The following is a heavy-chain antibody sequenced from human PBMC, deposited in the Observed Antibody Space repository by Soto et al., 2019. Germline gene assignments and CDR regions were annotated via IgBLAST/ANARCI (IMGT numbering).Heavy chain of an antibody. D-gene: IGHD2-2*01. V-gene: IGHV4-61*01. CDR3: ARDRGSIVVVPAATDV. Sequence: SETLSLTCTVSGGSVSSGSYYWSWIRQPPGKGLEWVGYIYNSGSTKYNPSLKSRVTISLDTSKNQFSLKLSSVTAADTAVYYCARDRGSIVVVPAATDVWGQGTTVTV. CDR2: IYNSGST. J-gene: IGHJ6*02. CDR1: GGSVSSGSYY.